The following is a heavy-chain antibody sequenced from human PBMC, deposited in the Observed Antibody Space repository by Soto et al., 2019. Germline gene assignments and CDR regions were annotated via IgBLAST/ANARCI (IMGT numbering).Heavy chain of an antibody. CDR3: ARWWSGSRQGFDP. V-gene: IGHV4-59*12. J-gene: IGHJ5*02. CDR1: GGPISSYY. D-gene: IGHD3-3*01. Sequence: SETLSLTCTVSGGPISSYYWSWIRQPPGKRLEWIGYIYYSGSTNYNPSLKSRVTISVDTSKNQFSLKLSSVTAADTAVYYCARWWSGSRQGFDPWGQGTLVTVSS. CDR2: IYYSGST.